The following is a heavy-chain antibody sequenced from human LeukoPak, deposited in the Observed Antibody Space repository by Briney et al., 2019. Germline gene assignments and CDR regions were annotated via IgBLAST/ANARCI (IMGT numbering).Heavy chain of an antibody. CDR1: GYTFTGYY. J-gene: IGHJ4*02. D-gene: IGHD5-12*01. V-gene: IGHV1-2*02. CDR2: INPNSGGT. CDR3: ARGRGYSGYDPFDY. Sequence: ASVKVSCKASGYTFTGYYMHWVRRAPGQGLEWMGWINPNSGGTNYAQKFQGRVTMTRDTSISTAYMELSRLRSDDTAVYYCARGRGYSGYDPFDYWGQGTLVTVSS.